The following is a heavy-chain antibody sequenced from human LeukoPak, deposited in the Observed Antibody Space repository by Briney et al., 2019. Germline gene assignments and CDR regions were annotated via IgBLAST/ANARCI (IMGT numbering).Heavy chain of an antibody. CDR2: ISSSSSTI. D-gene: IGHD4-23*01. J-gene: IGHJ4*02. Sequence: GGSLRLSCAASGFTFSSYSMNWARQAPGKGLEWVSYISSSSSTIYYADSVKGRFTISRDNAKNSLYLRMNSLRAEDTAVYYCARVTVGWGQGTLITVSS. V-gene: IGHV3-48*01. CDR1: GFTFSSYS. CDR3: ARVTVG.